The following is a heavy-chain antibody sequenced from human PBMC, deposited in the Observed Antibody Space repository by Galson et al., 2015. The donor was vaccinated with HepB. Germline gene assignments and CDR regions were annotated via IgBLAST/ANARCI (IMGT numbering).Heavy chain of an antibody. Sequence: SLRLSCAASGFAFVTHAMSWVRQAPGRGLEWISGXSGNGDSTFYADSVKGRFTVSRDNSNNMLYLQMNSLRAEDAGLYFCAKGYGLFDSWGQGILVNVSS. CDR3: AKGYGLFDS. J-gene: IGHJ5*01. D-gene: IGHD5-18*01. CDR2: XSGNGDST. CDR1: GFAFVTHA. V-gene: IGHV3-23*01.